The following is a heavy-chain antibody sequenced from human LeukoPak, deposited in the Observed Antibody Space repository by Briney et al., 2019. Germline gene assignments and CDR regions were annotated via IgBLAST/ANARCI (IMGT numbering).Heavy chain of an antibody. V-gene: IGHV1-24*01. CDR2: FDPEEGET. CDR1: GYTLTELS. Sequence: KPGASVTVSCKLSGYTLTELSMHWVRQAPGKGLEWMGGFDPEEGETSYAQKFQGRVAMTEDTSTDTAYMELSSLRSEDTAVYYCATGMYCSSTSCYPFDYWGQGTLVTVSS. D-gene: IGHD2-2*01. J-gene: IGHJ4*02. CDR3: ATGMYCSSTSCYPFDY.